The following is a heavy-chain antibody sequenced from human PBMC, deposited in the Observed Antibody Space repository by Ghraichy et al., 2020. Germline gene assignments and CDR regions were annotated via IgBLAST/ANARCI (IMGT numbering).Heavy chain of an antibody. CDR3: ARDSTYDYSSGFYSTVYDAFDI. D-gene: IGHD6-19*01. CDR1: DYTFTNNG. Sequence: ASVKVSCKAADYTFTNNGISWVRQAPGQGLEWMGWLSPFNDNTHYAQKFQGRLTLTTDTSTSTAYMELRSLRSDDTALYYCARDSTYDYSSGFYSTVYDAFDIWGQGTVVTVSS. J-gene: IGHJ3*02. V-gene: IGHV1-18*01. CDR2: LSPFNDNT.